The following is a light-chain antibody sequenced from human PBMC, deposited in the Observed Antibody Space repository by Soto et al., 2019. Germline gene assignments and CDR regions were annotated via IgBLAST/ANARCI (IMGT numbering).Light chain of an antibody. CDR3: QQYYSTLT. Sequence: DIQMTQSPSPLSPSVGDRVNITCRASQTISTYLNWYQQKPGQPPKLLIHWATTRQSGVPDRFSGSGSGTDFTLTISSLQAEDVAVYYCQQYYSTLTFGGGTKVDIK. J-gene: IGKJ4*01. CDR2: WAT. CDR1: QTISTY. V-gene: IGKV4-1*01.